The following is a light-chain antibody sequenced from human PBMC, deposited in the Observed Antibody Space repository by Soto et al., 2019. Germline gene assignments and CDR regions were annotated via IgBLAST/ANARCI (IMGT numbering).Light chain of an antibody. CDR3: QQYADWPLT. Sequence: IVITPSPAPLSVSPGGSASLSCRASRTIGTNLGWYQQKPGQAPRLLISKTSTRATGVPVRFSGSGSGTEFTLTITSLQSEDIAVYYCQQYADWPLTFGGGTKVDIK. J-gene: IGKJ4*01. CDR1: RTIGTN. V-gene: IGKV3-15*01. CDR2: KTS.